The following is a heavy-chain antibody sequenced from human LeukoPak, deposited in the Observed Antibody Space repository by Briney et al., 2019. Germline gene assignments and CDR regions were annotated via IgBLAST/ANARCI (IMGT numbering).Heavy chain of an antibody. D-gene: IGHD2-2*02. V-gene: IGHV1-69*13. CDR3: ARDRGYCSSTSCYNFDY. Sequence: SVKVSCKASGGTFSSYAISWVRQAPGQGLEWMGGIIPIFGTANYAQKFQGRVTITADESTSTAYMELSSLRPEDTAVYYCARDRGYCSSTSCYNFDYWGQGTLVTVSS. CDR2: IIPIFGTA. J-gene: IGHJ4*02. CDR1: GGTFSSYA.